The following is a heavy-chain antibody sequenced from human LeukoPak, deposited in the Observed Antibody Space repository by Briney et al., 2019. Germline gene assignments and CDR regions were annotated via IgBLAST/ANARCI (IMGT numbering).Heavy chain of an antibody. CDR3: ARVPRPYQPRGVY. J-gene: IGHJ4*02. CDR2: INHSGST. CDR1: GGSFSGYY. D-gene: IGHD2-2*01. V-gene: IGHV4-34*01. Sequence: PSETLSLTCAVYGGSFSGYYWSWIRQPPGKGLEWIGEINHSGSTNYNPSLKSRVTISVDTSKNQFSLKLSSVTAAGTAVYYCARVPRPYQPRGVYWGQGTLVTVSS.